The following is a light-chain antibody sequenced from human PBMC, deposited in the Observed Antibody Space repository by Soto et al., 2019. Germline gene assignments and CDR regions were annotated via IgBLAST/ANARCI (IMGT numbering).Light chain of an antibody. CDR2: KAS. CDR1: QSISSW. J-gene: IGKJ4*01. Sequence: DIQMTQSPSTLSASVGDRVTITCRASQSISSWLAWYQQKPGKAPKLLTYKASSLESGVPSRFSGSASGTEFTLTISSLQPDDFGTYYCQQYTSYPLTFGGGTKVEIK. CDR3: QQYTSYPLT. V-gene: IGKV1-5*03.